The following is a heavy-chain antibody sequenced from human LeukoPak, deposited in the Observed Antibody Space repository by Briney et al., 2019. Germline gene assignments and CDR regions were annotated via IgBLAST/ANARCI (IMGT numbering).Heavy chain of an antibody. CDR1: GYTFTGFY. J-gene: IGHJ5*02. V-gene: IGHV1-2*02. CDR2: IKPNNGDT. Sequence: GASVKVSCKASGYTFTGFYIHWVRQAPGQGLEWLGLIKPNNGDTSYAQKFQDRVTMTRDTSSTTAYIELNRLKSDDTAVYYCVRDRPHNWFDPWGQGTLVTVSS. CDR3: VRDRPHNWFDP.